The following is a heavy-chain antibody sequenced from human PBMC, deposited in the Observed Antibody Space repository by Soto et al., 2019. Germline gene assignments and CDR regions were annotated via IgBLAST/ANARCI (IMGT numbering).Heavy chain of an antibody. CDR1: GGSISSSY. Sequence: PSETLSLTCTFSGGSISSSYWSWIRQPPGKGLEWIGYIYYSGSTNYNPSLKSRVTISVDTSKNQFSLKLSSVTAADTAGYYCTKHDLGGTLCFLAYWVKGTWVTV. D-gene: IGHD3-3*01. V-gene: IGHV4-59*01. CDR2: IYYSGST. J-gene: IGHJ4*02. CDR3: TKHDLGGTLCFLAY.